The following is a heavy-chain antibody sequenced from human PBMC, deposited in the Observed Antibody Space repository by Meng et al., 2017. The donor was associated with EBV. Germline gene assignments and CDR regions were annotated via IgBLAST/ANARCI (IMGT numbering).Heavy chain of an antibody. D-gene: IGHD2-8*01. J-gene: IGHJ4*02. Sequence: EVHLEESGGRLVKPGKPLRLSCAASGLTLRSYSMNWVRLAPGKGLEWVSSISSNSIDIYYADLVKGRFTISRDNAKNSLFLQMNSLRAEDTAVYYCARDRTSNRFDYWGQGTLVTVSS. CDR3: ARDRTSNRFDY. V-gene: IGHV3-21*01. CDR2: ISSNSIDI. CDR1: GLTLRSYS.